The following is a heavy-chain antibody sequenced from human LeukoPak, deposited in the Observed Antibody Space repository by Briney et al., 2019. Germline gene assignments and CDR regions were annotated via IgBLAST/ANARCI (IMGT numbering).Heavy chain of an antibody. J-gene: IGHJ5*02. CDR3: ARDSLAITMVRGVRFDP. D-gene: IGHD3-10*01. Sequence: PGGSLRLSCAASGFTFSDYYMSWIRQAPGKGLEWVSYISSSGSTIYYADSVKGRFTISRDNAKNSLYLQMNSLRAEDTAVYYCARDSLAITMVRGVRFDPWGQGTLVTVSS. CDR2: ISSSGSTI. V-gene: IGHV3-11*01. CDR1: GFTFSDYY.